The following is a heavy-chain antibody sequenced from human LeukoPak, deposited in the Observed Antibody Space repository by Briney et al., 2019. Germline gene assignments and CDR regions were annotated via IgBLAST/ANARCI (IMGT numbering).Heavy chain of an antibody. Sequence: SVKVSCKASGGTFSSYAISWVRQAPAQGLEWMGGSIPIFGTANYAQKFQGRVTITADESTSTAYMELSSLRSEDTAVYYCARAPYDSSGYYYVYPPDYWGQGTLVTVSS. D-gene: IGHD3-22*01. J-gene: IGHJ4*02. CDR1: GGTFSSYA. CDR3: ARAPYDSSGYYYVYPPDY. CDR2: SIPIFGTA. V-gene: IGHV1-69*01.